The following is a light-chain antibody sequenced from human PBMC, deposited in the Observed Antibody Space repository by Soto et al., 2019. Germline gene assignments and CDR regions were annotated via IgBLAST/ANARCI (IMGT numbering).Light chain of an antibody. CDR2: DAS. Sequence: DIQMTQSPSTLSASVGARATITCRASQSISSWLAWYQQKPGKAPKLLIYDASSLESGVPSRFSGSGSGTEFTLTISSLQPDDFATYYCQQYNSYSWTFGQGTKVDI. V-gene: IGKV1-5*01. CDR1: QSISSW. J-gene: IGKJ1*01. CDR3: QQYNSYSWT.